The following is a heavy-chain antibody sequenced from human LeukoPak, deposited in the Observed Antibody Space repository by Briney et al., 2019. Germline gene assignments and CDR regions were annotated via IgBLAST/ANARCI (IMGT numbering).Heavy chain of an antibody. D-gene: IGHD4-17*01. CDR3: ARECHGDQGYGMDV. Sequence: GGSLRLSCVVSGFTFNTYSMNWVRQAPGKGLEWVSYISSGSNYIYYADSEKGRFTISRDNAKNSLYLQMNSLRAEDTAVYYCARECHGDQGYGMDVWGQGTTVTVSS. V-gene: IGHV3-21*01. CDR1: GFTFNTYS. CDR2: ISSGSNYI. J-gene: IGHJ6*02.